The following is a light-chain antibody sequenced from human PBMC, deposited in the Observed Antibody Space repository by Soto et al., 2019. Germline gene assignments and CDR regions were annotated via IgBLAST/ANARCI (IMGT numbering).Light chain of an antibody. CDR2: GAS. CDR3: QQYGSPIT. CDR1: QSISTTF. Sequence: IVFTQSPGTLSLSPGERATLSCRASQSISTTFLVWYQQRPGQAPRLLIYGASTRATGIPDRFSGSGSGTDFTLTISRLEPEDFAVYYCQQYGSPITFGHGNDWRL. V-gene: IGKV3-20*01. J-gene: IGKJ5*01.